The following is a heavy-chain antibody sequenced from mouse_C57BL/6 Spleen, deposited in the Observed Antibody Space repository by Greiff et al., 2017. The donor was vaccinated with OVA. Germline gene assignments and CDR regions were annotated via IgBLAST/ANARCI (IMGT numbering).Heavy chain of an antibody. Sequence: QVQLQQPGAELVKPGASVKLSCKASGYTFTSYWMQWVKQRPGQGLEWIGEIDPSDSYTNYNQKFKGKATLTVDTSSSTAYMQLSSLTSEDSAVYYCARGGSRDFDYWGQGTTLTVSS. CDR2: IDPSDSYT. D-gene: IGHD1-1*01. V-gene: IGHV1-50*01. CDR3: ARGGSRDFDY. J-gene: IGHJ2*01. CDR1: GYTFTSYW.